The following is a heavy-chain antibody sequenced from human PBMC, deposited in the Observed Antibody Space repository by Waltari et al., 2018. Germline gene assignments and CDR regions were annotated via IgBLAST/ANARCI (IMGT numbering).Heavy chain of an antibody. CDR1: GFTFSSYG. D-gene: IGHD2-2*02. Sequence: QVQLVESGGGVVQPGGSLRLSCAASGFTFSSYGMHWVRQAPGKGLEWVAFIRYDGSNKYYADSVKGRFTISRDNSKNTLYLQMNSLRAEDTAVYYCAKDQCSSTSCYNPYYFDYWGQGTLVTVSS. CDR3: AKDQCSSTSCYNPYYFDY. CDR2: IRYDGSNK. J-gene: IGHJ4*02. V-gene: IGHV3-30*02.